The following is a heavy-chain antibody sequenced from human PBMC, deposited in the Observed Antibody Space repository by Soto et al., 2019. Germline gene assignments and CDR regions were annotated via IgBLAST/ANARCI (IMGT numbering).Heavy chain of an antibody. CDR1: GYTFTSYD. J-gene: IGHJ4*02. CDR2: MNPNSGNT. D-gene: IGHD2-15*01. V-gene: IGHV1-8*01. Sequence: ASAKVSCKASGYTFTSYDINWVRQATGQGLEWMGWMNPNSGNTGYAQKFQGRVTMTRNTSISTAYMELSSLRSEDTAVYYCARVVVAATTEIDYWGQGTLVTVSS. CDR3: ARVVVAATTEIDY.